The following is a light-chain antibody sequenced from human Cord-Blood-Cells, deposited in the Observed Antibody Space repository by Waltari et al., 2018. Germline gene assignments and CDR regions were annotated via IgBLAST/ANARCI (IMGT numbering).Light chain of an antibody. CDR2: EVS. J-gene: IGLJ1*01. V-gene: IGLV2-8*01. CDR3: SSYAGSNNYV. Sequence: QSALTQPPSASGSPGQSFTISCTGTSSDVGGYNYVSWYHQHPGKAPKLMIYEVSKRPSGVPDRFSGSKSGNTASLTVSGLQAEDEADYYCSSYAGSNNYVFGTGTKVTVL. CDR1: SSDVGGYNY.